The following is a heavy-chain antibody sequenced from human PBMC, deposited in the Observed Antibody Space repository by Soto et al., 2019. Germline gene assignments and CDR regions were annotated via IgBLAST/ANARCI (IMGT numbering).Heavy chain of an antibody. CDR1: GFSFSSYS. CDR2: ISSGGNYI. D-gene: IGHD6-19*01. V-gene: IGHV3-21*01. J-gene: IGHJ4*02. Sequence: EVQLVESGGGLVKPGESLRLSCAGSGFSFSSYSFDWVRQAPGKGLEWVSSISSGGNYIYYADSVKGRFTISRDNAMNSLHLQMNSLRGEDTGVYYWASSETIAVAGTVTDYWGQGTRVTVSS. CDR3: ASSETIAVAGTVTDY.